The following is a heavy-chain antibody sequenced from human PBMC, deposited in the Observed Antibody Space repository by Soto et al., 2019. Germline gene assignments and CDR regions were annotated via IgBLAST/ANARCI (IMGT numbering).Heavy chain of an antibody. D-gene: IGHD3-3*01. V-gene: IGHV4-39*01. Sequence: SETLSLTCTVSGGSISSSSYYWGWIRQPPGKGLEWIGSIYYSGSTYYNPSLKSRVTISVDTSKNQFSLKLSSVTAEATAVYYSATSDPFCGSSTILAYWGQGTLVTVSS. CDR2: IYYSGST. CDR1: GGSISSSSYY. CDR3: ATSDPFCGSSTILAY. J-gene: IGHJ4*02.